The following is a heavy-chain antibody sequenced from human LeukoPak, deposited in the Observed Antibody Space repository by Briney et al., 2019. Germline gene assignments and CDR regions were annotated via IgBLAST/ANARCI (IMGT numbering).Heavy chain of an antibody. J-gene: IGHJ4*02. Sequence: ASVKVSCKASGGTFSSYAISWVRQAPGQGLEWMGWINPNSGGTNYAQKFQGRVTMTRDTSISTAYMEVSRLRSDDTAVYYCARGVAVVVPAAMGYWGQGTLVTVSS. CDR2: INPNSGGT. V-gene: IGHV1-2*02. D-gene: IGHD2-2*01. CDR3: ARGVAVVVPAAMGY. CDR1: GGTFSSYA.